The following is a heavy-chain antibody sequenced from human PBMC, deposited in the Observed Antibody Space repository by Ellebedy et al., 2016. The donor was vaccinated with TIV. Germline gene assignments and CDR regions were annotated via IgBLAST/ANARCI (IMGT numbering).Heavy chain of an antibody. V-gene: IGHV1-46*01. CDR2: INPSGGST. CDR1: GYTFTSYN. J-gene: IGHJ6*03. CDR3: ARDLYMDV. Sequence: ASVKVSCKASGYTFTSYNMHWVRQAPGQGLEWMGIINPSGGSTTYAQKFQGRVTMTRDTSTSTVNMEVSSLRSADTAVYYCARDLYMDVWGKGTTVTVSS.